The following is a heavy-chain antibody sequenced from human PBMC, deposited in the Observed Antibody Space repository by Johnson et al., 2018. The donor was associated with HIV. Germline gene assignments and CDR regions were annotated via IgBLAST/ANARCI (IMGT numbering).Heavy chain of an antibody. J-gene: IGHJ3*02. Sequence: QVQLVESGGGVVQPGRSLRLSCAASGFTFSSYAMHWVRQAPGKGLEWVAVISYDGSHKYYADSVKGRFTISRDNSKNTLCLQMNSLRAEDTAVYYCARGSKWELLGAFDIWGQGTMVTVSS. CDR3: ARGSKWELLGAFDI. CDR2: ISYDGSHK. CDR1: GFTFSSYA. D-gene: IGHD1-26*01. V-gene: IGHV3-30-3*01.